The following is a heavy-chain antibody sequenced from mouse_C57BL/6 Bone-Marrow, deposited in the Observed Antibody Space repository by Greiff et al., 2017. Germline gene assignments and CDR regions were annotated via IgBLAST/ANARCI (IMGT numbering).Heavy chain of an antibody. CDR3: ARLGLLLYAMDY. D-gene: IGHD2-3*01. Sequence: VKLVESGPELVKPGASVKISCKASGYTFTDYYINWVKQRPGQGLEWIGWIFPGSGSTYYNEKFKGKATLTVDKSSSTAYMLLSSLTSEDSAVYFCARLGLLLYAMDYWGQGTSVTVSS. CDR1: GYTFTDYY. J-gene: IGHJ4*01. CDR2: IFPGSGST. V-gene: IGHV1-75*01.